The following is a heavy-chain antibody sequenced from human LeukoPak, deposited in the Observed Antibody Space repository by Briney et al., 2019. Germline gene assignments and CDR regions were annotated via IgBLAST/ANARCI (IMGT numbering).Heavy chain of an antibody. Sequence: PSETLSLTCAVYGGSFSGYYWSWIRQPPGKGLEWIGEINHSGSTNYNPSLKSRVTISVDTSKNQFSLKLSSVTAADTAVYYCARGQGIYYDSSGFYWGQGTLVTVSS. V-gene: IGHV4-34*01. D-gene: IGHD3-22*01. CDR3: ARGQGIYYDSSGFY. CDR2: INHSGST. CDR1: GGSFSGYY. J-gene: IGHJ4*02.